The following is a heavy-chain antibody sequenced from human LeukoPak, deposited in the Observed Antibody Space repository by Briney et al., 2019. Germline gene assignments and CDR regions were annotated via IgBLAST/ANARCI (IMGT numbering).Heavy chain of an antibody. CDR2: TYYRSKWYN. V-gene: IGHV6-1*01. CDR1: GDSVSSNSAA. CDR3: ARGRFYSGYDPKKHFDY. J-gene: IGHJ4*02. Sequence: SQTLSLTCAISGDSVSSNSAAWNWIRQSPSRGLEWLGRTYYRSKWYNDYAVSVKSRITINPDTSKNQFSLKLSSVTAADTAVYYCARGRFYSGYDPKKHFDYWGQGTLVTVSS. D-gene: IGHD5-12*01.